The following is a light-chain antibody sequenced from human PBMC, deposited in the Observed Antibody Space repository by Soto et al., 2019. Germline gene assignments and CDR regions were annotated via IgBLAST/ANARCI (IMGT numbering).Light chain of an antibody. CDR2: GAS. CDR3: QQYYTTPWT. CDR1: QSVLYSSNNKNY. J-gene: IGKJ1*01. V-gene: IGKV4-1*01. Sequence: DIVMTQSPHSLAVSLGERATINCKSSQSVLYSSNNKNYLAWYQQKPGQPPKLLIYGASTRESGVPARFSGSGSGTDFSLTISSLQAEDVAVYYCQQYYTTPWTFGHGTKVEIK.